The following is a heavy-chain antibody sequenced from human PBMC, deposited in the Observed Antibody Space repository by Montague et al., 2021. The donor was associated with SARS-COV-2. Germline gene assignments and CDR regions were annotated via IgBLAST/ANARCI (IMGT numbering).Heavy chain of an antibody. CDR2: ISYSGST. CDR1: GGSISSTSYY. J-gene: IGHJ3*02. Sequence: SETLSLTCTVSGGSISSTSYYWGWIRQPPGKGLEWIGSISYSGSTYYKSSLKSRVTISVDTSKNQFSLRLSSVTAADTAVYYCARHITGSGNALDIWGQGTTVTVSS. D-gene: IGHD3-10*01. V-gene: IGHV4-39*01. CDR3: ARHITGSGNALDI.